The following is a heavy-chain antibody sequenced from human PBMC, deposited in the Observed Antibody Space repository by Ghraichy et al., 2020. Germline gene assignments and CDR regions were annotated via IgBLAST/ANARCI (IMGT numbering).Heavy chain of an antibody. J-gene: IGHJ5*02. D-gene: IGHD3-22*01. CDR2: IYYSGST. Sequence: SETLSLTCTVSGGSISSSSYYWGWISQPPGKGLEWIGSIYYSGSTYYNPSLKSRVTISVDTSKNQFSLKLSSVTAADTAVYYCARLLGYYDSSGYRWFDPWGQGTLVTVSS. CDR1: GGSISSSSYY. CDR3: ARLLGYYDSSGYRWFDP. V-gene: IGHV4-39*07.